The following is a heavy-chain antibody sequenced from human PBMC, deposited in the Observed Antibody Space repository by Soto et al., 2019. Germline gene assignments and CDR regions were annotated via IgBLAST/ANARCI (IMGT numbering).Heavy chain of an antibody. V-gene: IGHV3-23*01. Sequence: PGGSLRLSCAASGFTFSSYAMSWVRQAPGKGLEWVSAISGSGGSTYYADSVKGRFTISRDNSKNTLYLQMSSLRAEDTAVYYCAKDLDIAAAGIVDYWGQGTLVTVSS. CDR1: GFTFSSYA. CDR3: AKDLDIAAAGIVDY. D-gene: IGHD6-13*01. J-gene: IGHJ4*02. CDR2: ISGSGGST.